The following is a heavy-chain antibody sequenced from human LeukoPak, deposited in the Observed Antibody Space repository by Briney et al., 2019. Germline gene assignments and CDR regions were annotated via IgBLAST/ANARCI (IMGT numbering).Heavy chain of an antibody. J-gene: IGHJ4*02. CDR3: ARGRSWPLDY. CDR2: IYYSGST. V-gene: IGHV4-39*07. D-gene: IGHD2-15*01. Sequence: GSLRLSCAASGFTFSSYAMSWVRQPPGKGLEWIGSIYYSGSTYYNPSLKSRVTISVDTSKNQFSLKLSSVTAADTAVYYCARGRSWPLDYWGQGTLVTVSS. CDR1: GFTFSSYA.